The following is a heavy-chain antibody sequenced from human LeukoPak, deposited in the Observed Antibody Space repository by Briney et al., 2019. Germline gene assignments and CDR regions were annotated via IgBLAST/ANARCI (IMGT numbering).Heavy chain of an antibody. Sequence: SETLSLTCTVSGDSISSSTYHWGWIRQPPGKGLEWIATMSYSGSTYYNPSLKSRVTMSVDTSKNQFSLKVNSVTAADTAVYYCARGSGSYSLYYFDYWGQGTLVTVSS. V-gene: IGHV4-39*01. J-gene: IGHJ4*02. CDR3: ARGSGSYSLYYFDY. D-gene: IGHD1-26*01. CDR1: GDSISSSTYH. CDR2: MSYSGST.